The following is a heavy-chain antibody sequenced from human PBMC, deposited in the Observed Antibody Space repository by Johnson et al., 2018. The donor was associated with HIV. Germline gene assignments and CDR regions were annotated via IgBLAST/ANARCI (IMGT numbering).Heavy chain of an antibody. Sequence: VQLVESGGGLVQPGGSLRLSCAASGFTFSSYAMSWVRQAPGKGLEWVSAISGSGGSTYYADSVKGRFTISRDNSKNSLYLQMNSLRAEDTAVYYCARDWGCSGGSCHDDAFDIWGQGTMVTVSS. CDR1: GFTFSSYA. CDR2: ISGSGGST. V-gene: IGHV3-23*04. J-gene: IGHJ3*02. D-gene: IGHD2-15*01. CDR3: ARDWGCSGGSCHDDAFDI.